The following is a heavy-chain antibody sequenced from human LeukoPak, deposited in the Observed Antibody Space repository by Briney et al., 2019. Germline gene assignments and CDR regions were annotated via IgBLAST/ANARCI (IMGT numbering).Heavy chain of an antibody. Sequence: ASVKVSCKASGYTFTGYYMHWVRQAPGQGLEWMGWINPSGGSTSYAQKFQGRVTMTRDMSTSTVYMELSSLRSEDTAVYYCAREGIAAARNDYWGQGTLVTVSS. V-gene: IGHV1-46*01. CDR3: AREGIAAARNDY. CDR1: GYTFTGYY. J-gene: IGHJ4*02. CDR2: INPSGGST. D-gene: IGHD6-13*01.